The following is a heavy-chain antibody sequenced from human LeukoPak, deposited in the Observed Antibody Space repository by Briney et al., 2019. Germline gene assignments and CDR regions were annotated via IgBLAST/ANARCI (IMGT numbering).Heavy chain of an antibody. CDR1: GFTFSGYS. CDR3: ARDRHSSSWYAYYYYYMDV. CDR2: ISSSSSTI. V-gene: IGHV3-48*02. Sequence: GGSLRLSCAASGFTFSGYSMKWVRQAPGKGLEWVSYISSSSSTIYYADSVKGRFTISRDNAKNSLYLQMNSLRDEDTAVYYCARDRHSSSWYAYYYYYMDVWGKGTTVTVSS. D-gene: IGHD6-13*01. J-gene: IGHJ6*03.